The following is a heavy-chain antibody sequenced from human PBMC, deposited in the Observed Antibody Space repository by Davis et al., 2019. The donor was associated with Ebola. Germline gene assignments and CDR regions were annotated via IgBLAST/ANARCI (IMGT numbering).Heavy chain of an antibody. D-gene: IGHD5-12*01. CDR1: GGTFSSYA. J-gene: IGHJ4*02. CDR3: ARGWRGYSGYDQTLFIY. Sequence: AASVKVSCKASGGTFSSYAISWVRQAPGQGLEWMGGIIPIFGTANYAQKFQGRVTITADESTSTAYMELSSLRSEDTAVYYCARGWRGYSGYDQTLFIYWGQGTLVTVSS. CDR2: IIPIFGTA. V-gene: IGHV1-69*13.